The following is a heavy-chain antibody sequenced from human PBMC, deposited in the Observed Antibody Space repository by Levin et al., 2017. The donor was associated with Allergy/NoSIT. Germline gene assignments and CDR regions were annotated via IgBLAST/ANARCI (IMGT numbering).Heavy chain of an antibody. CDR1: GYSFSTYW. V-gene: IGHV5-51*01. CDR3: GRRGDFSNYMYYLDY. D-gene: IGHD4-11*01. J-gene: IGHJ4*02. Sequence: GGSLRLSCKGSGYSFSTYWIGWVRQMPGKGLEWMGIIYPGDSDPIYSPSFQGQVIISVDQSINTAYLQWNSLKASDTAMYYCGRRGDFSNYMYYLDYWGQGTLVTVS. CDR2: IYPGDSDP.